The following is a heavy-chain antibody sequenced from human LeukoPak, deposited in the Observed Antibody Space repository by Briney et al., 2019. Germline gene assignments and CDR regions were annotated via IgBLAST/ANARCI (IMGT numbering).Heavy chain of an antibody. CDR1: GFTFSSYS. V-gene: IGHV3-21*01. Sequence: GGSLRLSCAASGFTFSSYSMNWVRQAPGKGLEWVSSISSSSSYIYYADSVKGRFTISRDNAKNTLYLQMNSLRAEDTAVYYCARDHAAVAGRGKGGQGTLVTVSS. D-gene: IGHD6-19*01. CDR2: ISSSSSYI. J-gene: IGHJ4*02. CDR3: ARDHAAVAGRGK.